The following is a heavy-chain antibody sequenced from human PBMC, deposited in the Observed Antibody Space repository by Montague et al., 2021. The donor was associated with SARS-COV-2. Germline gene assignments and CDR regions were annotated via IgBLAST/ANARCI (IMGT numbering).Heavy chain of an antibody. CDR3: ARDYGDYSYYYGLDV. J-gene: IGHJ6*02. CDR2: IYSSGST. Sequence: IYSSGSTHYHPSLKSRVTMSVDTSKHQFSLTVSSVPAADTAVYYCARDYGDYSYYYGLDVWGQGTTVTVAS. V-gene: IGHV4-4*07. D-gene: IGHD4-17*01.